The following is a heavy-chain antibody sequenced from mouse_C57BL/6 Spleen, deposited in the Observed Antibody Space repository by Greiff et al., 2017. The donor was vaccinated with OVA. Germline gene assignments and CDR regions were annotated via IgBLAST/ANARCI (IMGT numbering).Heavy chain of an antibody. V-gene: IGHV1-80*01. CDR1: GYAFSSYW. J-gene: IGHJ4*01. CDR3: AREGGTGAFYAMDY. D-gene: IGHD4-1*01. CDR2: IYPSDGDT. Sequence: QVQLQQPGAELVRPGASVKISCKASGYAFSSYWMNWVKQRPGQGLEWIGQIYPSDGDTNYHRKFKGKATLTADKSSSTAYMRLSSLTSEDSAFYFCAREGGTGAFYAMDYWGQGTSVTVSS.